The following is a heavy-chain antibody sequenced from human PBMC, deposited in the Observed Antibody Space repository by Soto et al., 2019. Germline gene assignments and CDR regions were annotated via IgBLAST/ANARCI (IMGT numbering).Heavy chain of an antibody. V-gene: IGHV4-31*03. J-gene: IGHJ5*02. CDR2: IYYSGST. CDR1: GGPISSGGYY. CDR3: ARGLYYGHYVSDNWLDP. D-gene: IGHD4-17*01. Sequence: SETLSLTCTVSGGPISSGGYYWSWIRQHPGKGLEWIGYIYYSGSTYYNPSLKSRVTISVDTSKNQFSLKLSSVTAADTAVYYCARGLYYGHYVSDNWLDPWGQGTLVTVYS.